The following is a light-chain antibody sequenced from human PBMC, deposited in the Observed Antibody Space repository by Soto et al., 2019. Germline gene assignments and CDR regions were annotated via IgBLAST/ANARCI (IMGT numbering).Light chain of an antibody. J-gene: IGKJ4*02. CDR2: AAS. CDR1: QGISRW. V-gene: IGKV1-12*01. Sequence: ITQSPPSVCAYVGDRVTITCRATQGISRWLAWYQQKPGKAPKLXVYAASSLQSGVPSRFSGSGSGTELTLTISSLQPDDFAVYVYQPYHKCPTLAFGEGTKVDIK. CDR3: QPYHKCPTLA.